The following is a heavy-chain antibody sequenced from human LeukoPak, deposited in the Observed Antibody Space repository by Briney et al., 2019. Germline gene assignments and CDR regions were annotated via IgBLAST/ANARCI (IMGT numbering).Heavy chain of an antibody. CDR3: ARVSSSGWDYYYYYYMDV. V-gene: IGHV3-7*01. CDR2: IKQDGSEK. J-gene: IGHJ6*03. CDR1: GFIFTSYW. D-gene: IGHD6-19*01. Sequence: GGSLGLSCAASGFIFTSYWMTWVRQAPGKGLEWVANIKQDGSEKYYVDSVKGRFTISRDNAKNSLYLQMNSLRADDTAVYYCARVSSSGWDYYYYYYMDVWGKGTTVTVSS.